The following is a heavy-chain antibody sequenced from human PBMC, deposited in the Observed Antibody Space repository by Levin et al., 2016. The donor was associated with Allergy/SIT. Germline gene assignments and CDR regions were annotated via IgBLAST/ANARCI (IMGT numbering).Heavy chain of an antibody. CDR1: GGSLRGYY. CDR2: IYYSGSA. J-gene: IGHJ5*01. CDR3: ARPVLPAAIVQGFDS. V-gene: IGHV4-34*01. D-gene: IGHD2-2*01. Sequence: ESLKISCAVYGGSLRGYYWTWIRQSPGKGLEWVASIYYSGSAYYNPSLRSRLKMSIDTSKNQFSLQLTSVTAADTAVYYCARPVLPAAIVQGFDSWGLGVLVTVSA.